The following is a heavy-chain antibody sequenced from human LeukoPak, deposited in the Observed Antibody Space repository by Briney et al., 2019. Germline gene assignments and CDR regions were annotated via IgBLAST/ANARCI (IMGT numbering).Heavy chain of an antibody. Sequence: ASVKVSCKASGYTFTSYYMHWVRQAPGQGLEWMGIINPSGGSTSYADSVKGRFTISRDNAKNTLYLQMNSLRAEDTAVYYCARKYGDLDYWGQGTLVTVSS. CDR2: INPSGGST. V-gene: IGHV1-46*04. J-gene: IGHJ4*02. D-gene: IGHD4-17*01. CDR1: GYTFTSYY. CDR3: ARKYGDLDY.